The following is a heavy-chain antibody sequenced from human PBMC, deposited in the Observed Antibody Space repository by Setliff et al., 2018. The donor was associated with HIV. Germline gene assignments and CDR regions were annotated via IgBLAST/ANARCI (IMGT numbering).Heavy chain of an antibody. CDR3: AAQDLAEVRWYYMDY. CDR2: LSSNGNS. V-gene: IGHV4-39*07. CDR1: GGSISRSTYY. D-gene: IGHD2-15*01. J-gene: IGHJ4*02. Sequence: SETLSLTCAIFGGSISRSTYYWGWIRQPPGTGREWIGALSSNGNSYYNPSYKSRVTISIDSSKILFSLRLNSLTAAYMAVYHCAAQDLAEVRWYYMDYWGQGAPVTVSS.